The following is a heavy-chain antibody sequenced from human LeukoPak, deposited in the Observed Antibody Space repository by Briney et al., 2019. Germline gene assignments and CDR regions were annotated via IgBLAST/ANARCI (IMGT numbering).Heavy chain of an antibody. Sequence: GGSLRLSCAASGFTFSGSALHWVRQASGKGLEWVGRIRSTANGYATAYAASVKGRFTISRDDSKNTAYLQMDSLKTEDTAVYYCARDWAGYPDYWGQGTLVTVSS. CDR3: ARDWAGYPDY. CDR1: GFTFSGSA. J-gene: IGHJ4*02. D-gene: IGHD3/OR15-3a*01. V-gene: IGHV3-73*01. CDR2: IRSTANGYAT.